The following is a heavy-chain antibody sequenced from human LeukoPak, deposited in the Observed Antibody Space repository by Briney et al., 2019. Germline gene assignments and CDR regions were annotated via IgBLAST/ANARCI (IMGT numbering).Heavy chain of an antibody. CDR2: INHSGST. J-gene: IGHJ3*02. CDR3: ARQGIVGPTAAFDI. Sequence: SETLSLTCAVYGGSLSGYYWSWIRQPPGKGLEWIGEINHSGSTNYNPSLKSRVTISVDTSKNQFSLKLSSVTAADTAVYYCARQGIVGPTAAFDIWGQGTMVTVSS. CDR1: GGSLSGYY. D-gene: IGHD1-26*01. V-gene: IGHV4-34*01.